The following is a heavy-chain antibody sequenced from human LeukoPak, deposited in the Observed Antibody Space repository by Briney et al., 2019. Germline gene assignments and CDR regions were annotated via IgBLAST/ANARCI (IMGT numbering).Heavy chain of an antibody. D-gene: IGHD3-16*01. CDR3: SRWGHTHDY. Sequence: SETLSLTCTASGGSINNYYWSWIRQPPGKGLEWIGYIYYSGSTNYNPSLKGRVTISVDTSKNQFSLKLYSVTAADTAVYYCSRWGHTHDYWGQGTLVTVSS. CDR2: IYYSGST. CDR1: GGSINNYY. J-gene: IGHJ4*02. V-gene: IGHV4-59*01.